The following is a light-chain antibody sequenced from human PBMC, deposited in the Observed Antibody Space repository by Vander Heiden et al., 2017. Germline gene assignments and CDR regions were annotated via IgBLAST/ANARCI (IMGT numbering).Light chain of an antibody. CDR3: QQYYSTPQT. CDR2: WAS. J-gene: IGKJ1*01. CDR1: QSLLYSSNNKNH. Sequence: DIVMTQSPDSLDVSLGERATINCMSSQSLLYSSNNKNHLAWYQQKPGQPPKLLIYWASTRESGVPDRFSGRGSGTDFTLTISSLQAEDVAVYYCQQYYSTPQTFGQGTRVDVK. V-gene: IGKV4-1*01.